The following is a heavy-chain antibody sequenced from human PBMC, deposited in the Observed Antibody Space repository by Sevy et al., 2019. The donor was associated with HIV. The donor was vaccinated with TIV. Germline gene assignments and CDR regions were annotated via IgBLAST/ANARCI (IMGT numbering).Heavy chain of an antibody. J-gene: IGHJ4*02. CDR2: IYYNGHL. D-gene: IGHD1-26*01. Sequence: SETLSLTCTVSGGSITSLYWNWIRQPPGKGLEWIANIYYNGHLNYNPSLKSRVTLSLDTSKNQFSLRRSSVTAADTAMYYCAGENAWGRGYSWGQGTLVTVSS. CDR1: GGSITSLY. CDR3: AGENAWGRGYS. V-gene: IGHV4-59*08.